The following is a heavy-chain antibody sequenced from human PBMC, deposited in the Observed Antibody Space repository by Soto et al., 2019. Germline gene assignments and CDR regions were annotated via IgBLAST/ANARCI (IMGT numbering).Heavy chain of an antibody. D-gene: IGHD3-10*01. V-gene: IGHV4-34*01. CDR1: GGSFSDYY. CDR3: ASEVPSRYFDL. J-gene: IGHJ2*01. Sequence: QVRLQQWGAGLLKPSETLPLTCAVYGGSFSDYYWSWVRQPPGKGLEWIGEINHSGSTNYNPSLKSXXTXSXXTSKNQFSLKLNSVTAADTAVYSCASEVPSRYFDLWGRGTPVTVSS. CDR2: INHSGST.